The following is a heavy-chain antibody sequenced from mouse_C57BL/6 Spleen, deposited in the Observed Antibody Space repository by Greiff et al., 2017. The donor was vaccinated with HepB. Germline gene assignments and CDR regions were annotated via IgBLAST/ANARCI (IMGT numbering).Heavy chain of an antibody. CDR3: ARRAGIYDYDVWYFDV. CDR2: INPNNGGT. V-gene: IGHV1-26*01. D-gene: IGHD2-4*01. Sequence: VQLQQSGPELVKPGASVKISCKASGYTFTDYYMNWVKQSHGKSLEWIGDINPNNGGTSYNQKFKGKATLTVDKYSSTAYMELRSLTTEDSAVYYCARRAGIYDYDVWYFDVWGTGTTVTASS. CDR1: GYTFTDYY. J-gene: IGHJ1*03.